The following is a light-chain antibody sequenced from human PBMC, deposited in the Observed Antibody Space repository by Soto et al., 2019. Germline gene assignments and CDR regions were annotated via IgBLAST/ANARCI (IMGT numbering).Light chain of an antibody. Sequence: EIVLTQSPGTLSSSPGERVTLSCRASQSVTSNYLAWYQQTPGQSPRLLIYGASTRATGIPARFSGSGSGTAFTLTISSLEPEDFALYYCQQRSNWPITFGQGTRLRL. CDR3: QQRSNWPIT. J-gene: IGKJ5*01. V-gene: IGKV3D-20*02. CDR1: QSVTSNY. CDR2: GAS.